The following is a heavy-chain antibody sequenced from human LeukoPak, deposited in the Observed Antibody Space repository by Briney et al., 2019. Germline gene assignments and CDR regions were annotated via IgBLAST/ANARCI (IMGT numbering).Heavy chain of an antibody. CDR3: AGELREHGVFDI. CDR1: GFTVSSNS. D-gene: IGHD1-26*01. J-gene: IGHJ3*02. Sequence: GGSLRLSCTVSGFTVSSNSMSWVRQAPGKGLEWVSFIYSDNTHYSDSVKGRFTISRDNAQNSLYLQMSSLRVEDTAVYYCAGELREHGVFDIWGQGTMVTVSS. CDR2: IYSDNT. V-gene: IGHV3-53*01.